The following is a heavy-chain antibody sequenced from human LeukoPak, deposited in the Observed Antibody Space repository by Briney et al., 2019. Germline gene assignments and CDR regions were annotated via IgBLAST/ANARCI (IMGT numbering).Heavy chain of an antibody. D-gene: IGHD5-12*01. V-gene: IGHV3-48*04. J-gene: IGHJ6*03. Sequence: GGSLRLSCAASGFTFSSYSMDWVRQAPGKGLEWVSYISAISSSSTYYADSVKGRFTISRDNAKNSLYLQMNSLRAEDTAVYYCARSLRGYSGYDPYYYYMDVWGKGTTVTISS. CDR3: ARSLRGYSGYDPYYYYMDV. CDR2: ISAISSSST. CDR1: GFTFSSYS.